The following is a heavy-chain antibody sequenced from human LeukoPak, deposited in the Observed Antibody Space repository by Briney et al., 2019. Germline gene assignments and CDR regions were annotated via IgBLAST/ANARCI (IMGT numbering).Heavy chain of an antibody. CDR3: VRAKGDY. CDR1: GGSITSSY. V-gene: IGHV4-59*01. J-gene: IGHJ4*02. CDR2: TYYNGRA. Sequence: SETLSLTCTVSGGSITSSYWTWIRQPPGKGLEWIAYTYYNGRANYNPSLKSRVTISVDTSKNQFSLKLSSVTAADTAVYYCVRAKGDYWGPGTPVTVSS.